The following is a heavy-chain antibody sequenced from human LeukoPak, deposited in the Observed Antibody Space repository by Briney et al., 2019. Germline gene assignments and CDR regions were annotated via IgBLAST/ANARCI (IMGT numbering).Heavy chain of an antibody. J-gene: IGHJ4*02. Sequence: SGTLSLTCAVSGVSISTTHWWIWVRQPPGKGLEWIGEIYHSGSTNYNPSLKSRVTISVDKSKNQFSLELSSVTAADTAVYYCARGRDFSGSYYFFWGQGTLVTVSS. D-gene: IGHD1-26*01. CDR1: GVSISTTHW. CDR2: IYHSGST. V-gene: IGHV4-4*02. CDR3: ARGRDFSGSYYFF.